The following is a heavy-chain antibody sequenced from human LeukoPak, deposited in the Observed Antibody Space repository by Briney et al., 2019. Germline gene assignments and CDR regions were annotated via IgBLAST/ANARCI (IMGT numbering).Heavy chain of an antibody. CDR1: GFTFSSYA. Sequence: QPGGSLRLSCAASGFTFSSYAMSWVRQAPGKGLEWVSAISGSGGSTYYADSVKGRFTISRDNSKNTLYLQMNSLRAEYTAVYYCAKAEHYYYDSSGYYGYWGQGTLVTVSS. J-gene: IGHJ4*02. V-gene: IGHV3-23*01. CDR2: ISGSGGST. D-gene: IGHD3-22*01. CDR3: AKAEHYYYDSSGYYGY.